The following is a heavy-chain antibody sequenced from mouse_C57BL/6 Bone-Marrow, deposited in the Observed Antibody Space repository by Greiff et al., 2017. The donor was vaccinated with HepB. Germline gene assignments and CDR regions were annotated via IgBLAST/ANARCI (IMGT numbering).Heavy chain of an antibody. CDR1: GYTFTSYG. CDR2: IYPRSGNT. CDR3: AREAYYSNYFFAY. D-gene: IGHD2-5*01. V-gene: IGHV1-81*01. Sequence: QVQLKESGAELARPGASVKLSCKASGYTFTSYGISWVKQRTGQGLEWIGEIYPRSGNTYYNEKFKGKATLTADKSSSTAYMELRSLTSEDSAVYFCAREAYYSNYFFAYWGQGTLVTVSA. J-gene: IGHJ3*01.